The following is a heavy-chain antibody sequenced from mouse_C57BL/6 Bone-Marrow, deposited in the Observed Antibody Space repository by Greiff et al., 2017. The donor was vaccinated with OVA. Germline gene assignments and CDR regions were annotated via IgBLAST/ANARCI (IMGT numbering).Heavy chain of an antibody. Sequence: EVKLQESGPELVKPGASVKISCKASGYSFTDYNMNWVKQSNGKSLEWIGVINPNYGTTSYNQKFKGKATLTVDQSSSTAYMQLNSLTSEDSAVYYCARRSRRGCYYGSSYWYFDVWGTGTTVTVSS. CDR3: ARRSRRGCYYGSSYWYFDV. CDR2: INPNYGTT. CDR1: GYSFTDYN. D-gene: IGHD1-1*01. V-gene: IGHV1-39*01. J-gene: IGHJ1*03.